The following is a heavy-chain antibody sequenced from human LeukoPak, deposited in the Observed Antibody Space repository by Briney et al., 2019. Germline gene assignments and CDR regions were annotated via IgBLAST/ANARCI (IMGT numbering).Heavy chain of an antibody. Sequence: GGSLRLSCAASGFTFSSYWMSWVSQAPGKGLEWVANIKQDGSEKYYVDSVKGRFTISRDNAKNSLYLQMNSLRAEDTAVYYCARSREEYSSGWYGYWGQGTLVTVSS. V-gene: IGHV3-7*01. D-gene: IGHD6-19*01. CDR3: ARSREEYSSGWYGY. CDR1: GFTFSSYW. J-gene: IGHJ4*02. CDR2: IKQDGSEK.